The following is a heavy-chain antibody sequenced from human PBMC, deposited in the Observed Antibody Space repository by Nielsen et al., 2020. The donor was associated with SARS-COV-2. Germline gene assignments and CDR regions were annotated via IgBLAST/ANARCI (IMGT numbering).Heavy chain of an antibody. CDR1: GFTFSAHA. Sequence: ETLSLTCAASGFTFSAHAMIWVRQAAGKGLEWVSAVSGDVAHTTYYADSVKGRFTISRDNSKNTLYLQMNGLRAEDAAIYYCARDGRIGYGVYLDYWGQGTPVTVS. V-gene: IGHV3-23*01. CDR3: ARDGRIGYGVYLDY. CDR2: VSGDVAHTT. D-gene: IGHD5-12*01. J-gene: IGHJ4*02.